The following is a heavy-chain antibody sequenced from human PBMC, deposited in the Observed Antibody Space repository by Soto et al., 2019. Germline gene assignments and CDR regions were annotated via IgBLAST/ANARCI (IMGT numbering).Heavy chain of an antibody. D-gene: IGHD2-15*01. CDR3: ARGWYYFDF. V-gene: IGHV4-39*07. Sequence: SSETLSLTCFVSGYSITAGGYYWSWIRHHPGKGLEWIGSFYSSGTTYYNPSLRSRLAISIDTSKNQFSLRLTSVTAADTALYFCARGWYYFDFWGRGTLVTVSS. CDR1: GYSITAGGYY. CDR2: FYSSGTT. J-gene: IGHJ4*02.